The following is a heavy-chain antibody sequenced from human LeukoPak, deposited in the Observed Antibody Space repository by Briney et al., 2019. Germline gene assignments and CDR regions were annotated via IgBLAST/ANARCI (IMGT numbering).Heavy chain of an antibody. D-gene: IGHD6-19*01. Sequence: GESLKISCKASGYTFTRSWIGWVRQMPGKGVESMGIIYPGDSDTRYSPSFQGQVTISADKSINTAYLQWTSLKASDTAMYYCARLFPGGQSLDRGTDHWGQGTLVTVSS. J-gene: IGHJ4*02. CDR2: IYPGDSDT. CDR1: GYTFTRSW. CDR3: ARLFPGGQSLDRGTDH. V-gene: IGHV5-51*01.